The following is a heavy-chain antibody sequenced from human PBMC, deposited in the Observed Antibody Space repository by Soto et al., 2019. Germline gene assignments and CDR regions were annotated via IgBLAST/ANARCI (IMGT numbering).Heavy chain of an antibody. CDR1: GGSISSGGYY. D-gene: IGHD3-9*01. Sequence: QVQLQESGPGLVKPSQTLSLTCTVSGGSISSGGYYWSWIRQHPGEGLEWIGYIYYSGSTYYNPSLKSRVTISVDTSKNQFSLKLSSVTAADTAVYYCARGPSLRYFDWLASYFDLWGRGTLVTVSS. CDR3: ARGPSLRYFDWLASYFDL. CDR2: IYYSGST. V-gene: IGHV4-31*03. J-gene: IGHJ2*01.